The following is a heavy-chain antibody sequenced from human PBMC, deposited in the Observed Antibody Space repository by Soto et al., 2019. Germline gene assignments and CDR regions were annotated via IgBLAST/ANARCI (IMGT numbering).Heavy chain of an antibody. D-gene: IGHD3-22*01. V-gene: IGHV1-3*01. CDR1: GYTLTSYA. J-gene: IGHJ6*02. CDR3: ARDCLYDSSGYHNYYYYGMDV. CDR2: INAGNGNT. Sequence: ASVKVSCKASGYTLTSYAMHWVRQAPGQRLEWMGWINAGNGNTKYSQKFQGRVTITRDTSASTAYMELSSLRSEDTAVYYCARDCLYDSSGYHNYYYYGMDVWGQGTTVTVSS.